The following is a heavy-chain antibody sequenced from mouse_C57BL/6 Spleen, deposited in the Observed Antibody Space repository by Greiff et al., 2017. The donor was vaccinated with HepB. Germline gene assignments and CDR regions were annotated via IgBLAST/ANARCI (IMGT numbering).Heavy chain of an antibody. V-gene: IGHV5-16*01. CDR2: INYDGSST. J-gene: IGHJ1*03. CDR1: GFTFSDYY. CDR3: ARAVRVLDFDV. Sequence: EVMLVESEGGLVQPGGSMKLSCTASGFTFSDYYMAWVRQVPEKGLEWVANINYDGSSTYYLDSLKSRFIISRDNAKNILYLQMSSLKSEDTATYYCARAVRVLDFDVWGTGTTVTVSS.